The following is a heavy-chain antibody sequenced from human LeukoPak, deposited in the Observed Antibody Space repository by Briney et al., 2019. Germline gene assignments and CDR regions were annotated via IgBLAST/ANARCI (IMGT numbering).Heavy chain of an antibody. J-gene: IGHJ6*02. CDR1: GFTFSSYA. CDR2: ISSNGGST. Sequence: PGGSLRLSCSASGFTFSSYAMHWVLQAPGKGLEDVSGISSNGGSTYYADSVKGRFTISRDNSKNTLYLQMSSLRAEDTAVYYCVKGYGDYYYYYAMDVWGQGTTVTVSS. V-gene: IGHV3-64D*09. D-gene: IGHD4-17*01. CDR3: VKGYGDYYYYYAMDV.